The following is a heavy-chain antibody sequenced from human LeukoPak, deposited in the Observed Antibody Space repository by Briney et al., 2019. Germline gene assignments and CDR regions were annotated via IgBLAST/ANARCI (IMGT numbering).Heavy chain of an antibody. D-gene: IGHD3-9*01. CDR2: ISYDGSNK. J-gene: IGHJ6*03. V-gene: IGHV3-30*03. CDR1: GMTFSSYW. Sequence: GGSLRLSCEVSGMTFSSYWMTWVRQAPGKGLEWVAVISYDGSNKYYADSVKGRFTISRDNSKNTLYLQMNSLRAEDTAVYYCARENYDILTGVYYYYYMDVWGKGTTVTISS. CDR3: ARENYDILTGVYYYYYMDV.